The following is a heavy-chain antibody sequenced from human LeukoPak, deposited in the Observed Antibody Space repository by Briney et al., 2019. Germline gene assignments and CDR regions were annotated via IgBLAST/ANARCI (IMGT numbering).Heavy chain of an antibody. J-gene: IGHJ3*02. CDR3: ARDRPAVYYYDSSGSGAFDI. D-gene: IGHD3-22*01. V-gene: IGHV4-59*01. Sequence: SETLSLTCTVSGDSISSYYWSWIRKPPGKGLEWIGYIYYSGSTNYNPSLKSRVTISVDTSKNQFSLKLSSVTAADTAVYYCARDRPAVYYYDSSGSGAFDIWGQGTMVTVSS. CDR2: IYYSGST. CDR1: GDSISSYY.